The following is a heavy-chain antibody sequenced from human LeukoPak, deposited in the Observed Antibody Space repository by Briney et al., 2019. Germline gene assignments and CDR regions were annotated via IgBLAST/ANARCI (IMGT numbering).Heavy chain of an antibody. D-gene: IGHD3-10*02. Sequence: PGGSLRLSCAASGFTFSSYNMNWVRQAPGKGLEWVSYISSGSGSIYYADSVKGRFTSSRDNAKNSLYLQMNSLRADDTAVYYCARGLFGELLWGRYGMDAWGQGTTVTVSS. CDR2: ISSGSGSI. J-gene: IGHJ6*02. CDR3: ARGLFGELLWGRYGMDA. CDR1: GFTFSSYN. V-gene: IGHV3-48*04.